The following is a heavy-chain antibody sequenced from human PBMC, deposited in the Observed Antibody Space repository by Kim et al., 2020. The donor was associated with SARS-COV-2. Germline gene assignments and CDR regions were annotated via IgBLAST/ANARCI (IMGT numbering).Heavy chain of an antibody. V-gene: IGHV4-59*01. CDR2: IYYSGST. J-gene: IGHJ3*02. CDR1: GGSISSYY. D-gene: IGHD6-6*01. Sequence: SETLSLTCTVSGGSISSYYWSWIRQPPGKGLEWIGYIYYSGSTNYNPSLKSRVTISVDTSKNQFSLKLSSVTAADTAVYYCARVPTGIAGRIDAFDTWGQGTLVTVSS. CDR3: ARVPTGIAGRIDAFDT.